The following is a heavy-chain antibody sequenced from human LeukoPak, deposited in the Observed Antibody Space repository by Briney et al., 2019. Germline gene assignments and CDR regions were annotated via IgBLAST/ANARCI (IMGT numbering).Heavy chain of an antibody. CDR3: AKGREAYSGSYTPFDY. D-gene: IGHD1-26*01. V-gene: IGHV3-23*01. CDR1: GFTLSSYA. CDR2: ISGSGSST. J-gene: IGHJ4*02. Sequence: GGPLRLSCAASGFTLSSYAMSWVRQAPGKGLECVSTISGSGSSTYYADSVKGRFTISRDSSKNTLYLQMNSLRAEDTAVYYCAKGREAYSGSYTPFDYWGRGTLVTVSS.